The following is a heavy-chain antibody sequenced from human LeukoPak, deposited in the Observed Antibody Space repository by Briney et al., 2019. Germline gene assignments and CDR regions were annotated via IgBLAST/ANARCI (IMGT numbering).Heavy chain of an antibody. V-gene: IGHV4-39*01. CDR3: ARRIAVAGLMIFDY. Sequence: PSETLSLTCTVSGGSISSSSYYWGWIRQPPGKGLEWIGSIYYSGSTYYNPSLKSRVTISVDTSKSQFSLKLSSVTAADTAVYYCARRIAVAGLMIFDYWGQGTLVTVSS. CDR1: GGSISSSSYY. J-gene: IGHJ4*02. CDR2: IYYSGST. D-gene: IGHD6-19*01.